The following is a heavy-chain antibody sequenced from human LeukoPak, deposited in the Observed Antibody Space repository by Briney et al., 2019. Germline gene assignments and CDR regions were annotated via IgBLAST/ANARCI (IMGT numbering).Heavy chain of an antibody. V-gene: IGHV3-7*01. CDR3: ARLREIPVFGVVTKSTSFFDY. J-gene: IGHJ4*02. D-gene: IGHD3-3*01. Sequence: PGGSLRLSCAASGFTFTNYWMSWVRQAPGKGLELVANIKQDRSEKYYADSVKGRFTISRYNAKKSLHLHMNSMRAEDTAVYYCARLREIPVFGVVTKSTSFFDYWGQGTLVTVSS. CDR2: IKQDRSEK. CDR1: GFTFTNYW.